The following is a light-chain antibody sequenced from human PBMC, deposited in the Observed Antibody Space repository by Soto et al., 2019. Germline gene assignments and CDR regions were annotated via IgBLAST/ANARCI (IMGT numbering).Light chain of an antibody. CDR2: GAS. V-gene: IGKV3-15*01. J-gene: IGKJ1*01. CDR1: QSVSSN. Sequence: EMVMTQSPATLSVSPGEGANLACRASQSVSSNLAWYQHKPGQAPRLLIYGASNRATGVPARFSGSGSGTEFTLTISSLQSEDFAVYYCQQYNNWPPWTFGQGTKVDIK. CDR3: QQYNNWPPWT.